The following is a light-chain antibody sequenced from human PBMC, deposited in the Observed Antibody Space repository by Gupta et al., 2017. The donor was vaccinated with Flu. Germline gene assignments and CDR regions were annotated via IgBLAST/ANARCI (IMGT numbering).Light chain of an antibody. CDR3: QQYGSSLLLT. Sequence: EIVLTQSTGTLSLSPGERATLSCRASQSVSSSYLAWYQQKPGQAPRLLIYGASSRATGLPDRFSGSGSGTDITLTISRLEPEDFAVYYCQQYGSSLLLTFGGGTKVEIK. V-gene: IGKV3-20*01. CDR2: GAS. CDR1: QSVSSSY. J-gene: IGKJ4*01.